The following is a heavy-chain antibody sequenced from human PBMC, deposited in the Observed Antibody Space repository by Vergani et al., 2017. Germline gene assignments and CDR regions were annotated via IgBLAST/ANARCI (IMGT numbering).Heavy chain of an antibody. D-gene: IGHD1-26*01. V-gene: IGHV3-21*01. CDR3: ARDREKWERNDAFDI. J-gene: IGHJ3*02. CDR2: ISSSSSYI. CDR1: GFTSSSYS. Sequence: EVQLVESGGGLVKPGGSLRLSCAASGFTSSSYSMNWVRQAPGKGLEWVSSISSSSSYIYYADSVKGRFTISRDNAKNSLYLQMNSLRAEDTAVYYCARDREKWERNDAFDIWGQGTMVTVSS.